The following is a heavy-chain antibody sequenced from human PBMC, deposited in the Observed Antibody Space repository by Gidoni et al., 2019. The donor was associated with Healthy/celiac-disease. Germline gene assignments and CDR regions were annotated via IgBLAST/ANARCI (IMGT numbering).Heavy chain of an antibody. V-gene: IGHV3-20*04. CDR3: ARSVSYSGVGAFDI. CDR2: IKCNGGST. D-gene: IGHD1-26*01. Sequence: EVQLVESGGGVVRPGGSLRLSCAASGLTFDDYGMSGVRQAPGKGLELVFGIKCNGGSTGYADSVKVRFPISSDNAKNSLYLQMNRLRAEDTALYFCARSVSYSGVGAFDIWGQGTMVTVSS. J-gene: IGHJ3*02. CDR1: GLTFDDYG.